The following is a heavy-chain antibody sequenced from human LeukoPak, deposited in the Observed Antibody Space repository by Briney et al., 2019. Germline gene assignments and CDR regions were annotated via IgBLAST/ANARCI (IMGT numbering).Heavy chain of an antibody. D-gene: IGHD1-26*01. CDR2: IIPIFGTA. Sequence: SVKVSCKASGGTFISYAISWVRQAPGQGLEWMGGIIPIFGTANYAQKFQGRVTITADESTSTAYMELSSLRSEDTAVYYCARDREDIVGATAFDYWGQRTLVTVSS. V-gene: IGHV1-69*01. CDR1: GGTFISYA. CDR3: ARDREDIVGATAFDY. J-gene: IGHJ4*02.